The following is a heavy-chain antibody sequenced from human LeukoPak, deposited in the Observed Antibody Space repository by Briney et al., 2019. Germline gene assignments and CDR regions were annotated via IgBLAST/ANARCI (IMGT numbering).Heavy chain of an antibody. CDR2: TSSSDAGT. CDR1: GFPLSSYA. Sequence: PGGSLRLSCAVSGFPLSSYAMSWVRQAPGKGLEWVSATSSSDAGTYYADSVRGRFTISRDNSKNTLYLQMNSLRAEDTAVYYCAKSITMIVVSRGAFDIWGQGTMVTVSS. D-gene: IGHD3-22*01. J-gene: IGHJ3*02. CDR3: AKSITMIVVSRGAFDI. V-gene: IGHV3-23*01.